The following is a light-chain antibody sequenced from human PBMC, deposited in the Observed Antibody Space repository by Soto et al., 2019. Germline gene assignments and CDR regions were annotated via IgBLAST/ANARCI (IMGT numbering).Light chain of an antibody. Sequence: EIVLTQSPGTLSLSPGERATLSCRASQSVSSSYLAWYQQKPGQAPRLLIYVASSRAPGIPDRVSGSGSGTDFTLTISSREPEDFAVYYCQQYGSSPWTFGQGTKVEIK. J-gene: IGKJ1*01. CDR3: QQYGSSPWT. CDR1: QSVSSSY. V-gene: IGKV3-20*01. CDR2: VAS.